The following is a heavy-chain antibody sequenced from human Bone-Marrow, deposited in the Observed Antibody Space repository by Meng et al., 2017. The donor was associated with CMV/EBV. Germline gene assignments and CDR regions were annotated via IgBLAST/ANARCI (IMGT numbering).Heavy chain of an antibody. CDR3: AHTSPIQPTELYDY. Sequence: SGPTLVKPTQTLPLTCTFSGFSLSTSGVGVGWIRQPPGKALEWLALIYWNDDKRYSPSLKSRLTITKDTSKNQVVLTMTNMDPVDTATYYCAHTSPIQPTELYDYWGQGTLVTVSS. CDR2: IYWNDDK. CDR1: GFSLSTSGVG. J-gene: IGHJ4*02. D-gene: IGHD5-18*01. V-gene: IGHV2-5*01.